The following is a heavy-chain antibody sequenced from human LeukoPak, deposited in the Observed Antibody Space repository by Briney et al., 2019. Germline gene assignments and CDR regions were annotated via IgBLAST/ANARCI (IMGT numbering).Heavy chain of an antibody. CDR2: INHSGST. CDR1: GGSISSSSYY. D-gene: IGHD2-2*01. V-gene: IGHV4-39*07. J-gene: IGHJ4*02. CDR3: AREGYCSSIACYRRNMFDY. Sequence: SETLSLTCTVSGGSISSSSYYWGWIRQPPGKGLEWIGEINHSGSTNYNPSLKSQVTISVDTSKNQFSLRLSSVTAADTAVYYCAREGYCSSIACYRRNMFDYWGQGTLVTVSS.